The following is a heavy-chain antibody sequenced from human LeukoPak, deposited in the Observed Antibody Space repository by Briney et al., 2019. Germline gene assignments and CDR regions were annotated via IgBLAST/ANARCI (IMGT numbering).Heavy chain of an antibody. D-gene: IGHD5/OR15-5a*01. CDR2: MYPNSGNT. J-gene: IGHJ5*02. CDR3: ARSGLSHNWFDP. CDR1: GYTFTSYD. V-gene: IGHV1-8*01. Sequence: ASVKVSCKASGYTFTSYDINWVRQATGQGLEWMGWMYPNSGNTGYAQKFQGRVTMTRNTSISTAYMELSSLRSEDTAAYYCARSGLSHNWFDPWGQGTLVTVSS.